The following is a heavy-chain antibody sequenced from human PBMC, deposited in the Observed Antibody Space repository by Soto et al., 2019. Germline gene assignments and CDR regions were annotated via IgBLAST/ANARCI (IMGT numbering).Heavy chain of an antibody. CDR2: IYPGDSDT. J-gene: IGHJ6*03. D-gene: IGHD2-2*01. Sequence: HGESLKISCQGSGYSFTSYWIGWVRQMPGKGLEWMGIIYPGDSDTRYSPSFQGQVTISADKSISTAYLQWSSLKASDTAMYYCARHETDYCSSTSCYYYYYMDVWGKGTTVTVSS. CDR1: GYSFTSYW. V-gene: IGHV5-51*01. CDR3: ARHETDYCSSTSCYYYYYMDV.